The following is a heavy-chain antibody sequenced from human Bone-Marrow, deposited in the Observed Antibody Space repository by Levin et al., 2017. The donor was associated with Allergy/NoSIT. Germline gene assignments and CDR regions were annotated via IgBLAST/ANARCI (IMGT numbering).Heavy chain of an antibody. V-gene: IGHV3-23*01. Sequence: GESLKISCAASGFTFSKYAMNWVRQAPGKGLEWVSAVSGSGGSTYYADSVKGRFTISRDNSKNTMSLQMSSLRPEDTAVYYCAKDTDCGGDCLWYFDLWGRGTLVTVSS. J-gene: IGHJ2*01. CDR2: VSGSGGST. CDR1: GFTFSKYA. CDR3: AKDTDCGGDCLWYFDL. D-gene: IGHD2-21*02.